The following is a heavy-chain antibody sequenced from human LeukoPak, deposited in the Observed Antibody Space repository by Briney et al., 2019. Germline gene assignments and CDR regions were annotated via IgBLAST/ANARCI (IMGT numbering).Heavy chain of an antibody. CDR2: INHSGST. CDR1: GGSFSGYY. CDR3: ARGGEYGSGSYYKY. D-gene: IGHD3-10*01. V-gene: IGHV4-34*01. Sequence: XETLSLTCAVYGGSFSGYYWSWIRQAPGKGLEWIGEINHSGSTKYNPSLKSRVTISVDTSKNQFSLKLSSVTAADTAVYYCARGGEYGSGSYYKYWGQGTLVTVSS. J-gene: IGHJ4*02.